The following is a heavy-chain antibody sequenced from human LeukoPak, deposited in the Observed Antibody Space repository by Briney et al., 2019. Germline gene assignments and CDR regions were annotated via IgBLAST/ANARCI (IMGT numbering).Heavy chain of an antibody. Sequence: GESLKISCKGSGYSFTSYWIAWVRQMPGKGLEWMGIIYPGDSDTTYSPSFQGQVTISADKSTSTAYLQWSSLKASDAATYYCARPAVAGTYHYGMDVWGQGTMVTVSS. CDR2: IYPGDSDT. D-gene: IGHD6-19*01. J-gene: IGHJ6*02. V-gene: IGHV5-51*01. CDR3: ARPAVAGTYHYGMDV. CDR1: GYSFTSYW.